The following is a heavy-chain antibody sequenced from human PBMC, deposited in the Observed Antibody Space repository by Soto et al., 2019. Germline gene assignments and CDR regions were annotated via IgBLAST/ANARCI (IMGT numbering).Heavy chain of an antibody. Sequence: GGSLRLSCAASGFTFSSYAMSWVRQAPGKGLEWVSAISGSGGSTYYADSVKGRFTISRDNSKNTLYLQMNSLRAEDTAVYYCAKLGFYCTNGVCYTEGGAFDIWGQGTMVTVSS. V-gene: IGHV3-23*01. CDR2: ISGSGGST. D-gene: IGHD2-8*01. CDR3: AKLGFYCTNGVCYTEGGAFDI. J-gene: IGHJ3*02. CDR1: GFTFSSYA.